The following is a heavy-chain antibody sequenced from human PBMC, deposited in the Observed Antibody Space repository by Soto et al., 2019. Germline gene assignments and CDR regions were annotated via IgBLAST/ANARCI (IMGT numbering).Heavy chain of an antibody. V-gene: IGHV1-8*01. CDR2: MNPNSGNT. D-gene: IGHD3-3*01. CDR3: ARGIHGTIFGVDLTKRYYLDV. J-gene: IGHJ6*03. Sequence: GLEWMGWMNPNSGNTGYAQTFQGRVTMTRNTSISTAYMELSSLRSEDTAVYYCARGIHGTIFGVDLTKRYYLDVWGKGITVSVSS.